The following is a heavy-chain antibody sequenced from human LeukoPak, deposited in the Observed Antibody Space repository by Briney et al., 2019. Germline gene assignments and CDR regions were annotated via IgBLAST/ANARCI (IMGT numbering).Heavy chain of an antibody. J-gene: IGHJ5*02. CDR3: ARGPLFTANWFDP. D-gene: IGHD3-16*01. CDR1: GGSFSGYY. Sequence: PSETLSLTCAVYGGSFSGYYWSWIRQPPGKGLEWIGEINHSGSTNYNPSLKSRVTISVDTSKNQFSLKLSSVTAADTAVYYCARGPLFTANWFDPWGQGTLVTVSS. CDR2: INHSGST. V-gene: IGHV4-34*01.